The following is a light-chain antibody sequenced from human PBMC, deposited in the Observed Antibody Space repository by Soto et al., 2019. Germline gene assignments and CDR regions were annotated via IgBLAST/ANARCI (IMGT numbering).Light chain of an antibody. J-gene: IGKJ5*01. CDR2: WAS. V-gene: IGKV4-1*01. CDR1: QSVLYSSNNKNC. Sequence: DIVMTQSPDSLAVSLGERATINCKSSQSVLYSSNNKNCLAWYQQKPGQPPKLLFYWASTRESGVPDRFSGSGSGTDFTLTISSLQAEDVAVYYCQQYYSTPLTFGQGTRLEIK. CDR3: QQYYSTPLT.